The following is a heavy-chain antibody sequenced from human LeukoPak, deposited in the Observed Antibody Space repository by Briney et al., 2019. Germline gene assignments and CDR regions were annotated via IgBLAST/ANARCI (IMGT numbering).Heavy chain of an antibody. D-gene: IGHD6-6*01. V-gene: IGHV4-59*01. J-gene: IGHJ6*02. CDR2: IYYSGST. CDR1: GGSISSYY. Sequence: SETLSLTCTVSGGSISSYYWSWIRQPPGEGLEWIGYIYYSGSTNYNPSLKSRVTISVDTSKNQFSLKLSSVTAADTAVYYCARQARLDYYYGMDVWGQGTTVTVSS. CDR3: ARQARLDYYYGMDV.